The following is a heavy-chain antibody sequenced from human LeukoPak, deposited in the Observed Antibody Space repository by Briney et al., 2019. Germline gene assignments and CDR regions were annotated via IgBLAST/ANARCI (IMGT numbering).Heavy chain of an antibody. CDR3: ARAQTVLQLWTTFDY. V-gene: IGHV4-59*08. CDR2: IYYSGST. D-gene: IGHD5-18*01. CDR1: GGSISSYY. J-gene: IGHJ4*02. Sequence: SETLSLTSTVSGGSISSYYWSWIRQPPGKGLEWIGYIYYSGSTNYNPSLKSRVTISVDTSKNQFSLKLSSVTAADTAVYYCARAQTVLQLWTTFDYWGQGTLVTVSS.